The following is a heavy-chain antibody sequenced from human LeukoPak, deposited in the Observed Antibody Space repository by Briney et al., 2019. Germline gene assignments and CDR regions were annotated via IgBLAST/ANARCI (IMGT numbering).Heavy chain of an antibody. D-gene: IGHD3-9*01. CDR2: IYTSGSS. Sequence: SETLSLTCTVSGGSISNYYWSWIRQPAGKGLEWIGRIYTSGSSDYNPSLKSRVTMSVDTSKNQLSLKLSSVTAADTAVYYCARQNYDILTGYFFDYWGQGTLVTVSS. CDR1: GGSISNYY. V-gene: IGHV4-4*07. CDR3: ARQNYDILTGYFFDY. J-gene: IGHJ4*02.